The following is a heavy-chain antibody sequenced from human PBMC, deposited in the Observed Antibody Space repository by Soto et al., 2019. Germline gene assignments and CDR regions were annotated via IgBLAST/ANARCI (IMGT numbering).Heavy chain of an antibody. CDR3: ARDRCSSTSCYGFSWFDP. CDR2: TYYRSKWYN. J-gene: IGHJ5*02. CDR1: GDSVSSNSAA. V-gene: IGHV6-1*01. Sequence: SQTLSLTCAISGDSVSSNSAAWNWIRQSPSRGLEWLGRTYYRSKWYNDYAVSVKSRITINPDTSKNQFSLQLNSVTPEDTAVYYCARDRCSSTSCYGFSWFDPWGQGTLVTVSS. D-gene: IGHD2-2*01.